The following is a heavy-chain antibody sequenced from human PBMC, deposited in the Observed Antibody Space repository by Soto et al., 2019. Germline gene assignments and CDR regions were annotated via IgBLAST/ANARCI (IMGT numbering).Heavy chain of an antibody. Sequence: ASVKVSCKASGYTFTGYYMHWVRQAPGQGLEWMGWINPNSGGTNYAQKFQGWVTMTRDTSISKAYMELSRLRSDDTAVYYCARARRCSGWYYFVYWVQGTLVTVSS. V-gene: IGHV1-2*04. D-gene: IGHD6-19*01. CDR3: ARARRCSGWYYFVY. CDR2: INPNSGGT. CDR1: GYTFTGYY. J-gene: IGHJ4*02.